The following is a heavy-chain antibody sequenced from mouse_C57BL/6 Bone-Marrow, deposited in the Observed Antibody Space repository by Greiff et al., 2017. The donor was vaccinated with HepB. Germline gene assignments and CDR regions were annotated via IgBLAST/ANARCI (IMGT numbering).Heavy chain of an antibody. J-gene: IGHJ4*01. CDR2: ISNGGGST. CDR1: GFTFSDYY. V-gene: IGHV5-12*01. D-gene: IGHD4-1*02. Sequence: EVHLVESGGGLVQPGGSLKLSCAASGFTFSDYYMYWVRQTPEKRLEWVAYISNGGGSTYYPDTVKGRFTISRDNAKNTLYLQMSRLKSEDTAMYYCASLNWDAMDYWGQGTSVTVSS. CDR3: ASLNWDAMDY.